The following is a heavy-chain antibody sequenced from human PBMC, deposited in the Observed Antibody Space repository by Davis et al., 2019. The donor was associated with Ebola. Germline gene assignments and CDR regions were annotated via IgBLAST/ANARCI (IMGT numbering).Heavy chain of an antibody. CDR1: GHTFTTYG. D-gene: IGHD6-19*01. CDR2: ISTYSDNA. J-gene: IGHJ4*02. CDR3: AREVRYSSGWLYYFDL. V-gene: IGHV1-18*01. Sequence: ASVKVSCKASGHTFTTYGISWVRQAPGQGLEWMGWISTYSDNANYSQKLQRRVTMTIDSSTSTAYMDLRSLRSDDTAVYFCAREVRYSSGWLYYFDLWGQGTLVTVSS.